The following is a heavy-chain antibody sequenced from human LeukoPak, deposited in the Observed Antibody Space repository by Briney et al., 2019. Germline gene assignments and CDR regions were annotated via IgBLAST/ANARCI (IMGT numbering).Heavy chain of an antibody. CDR1: GFTFSNYV. Sequence: RPGGSLRLSCAASGFTFSNYVMSWVRQAPGKGLEWVSGISGSGGRTYDADSVKGRFTISRDNSKNTLYLQMNSLRAEDTAVYYCAKNHNSNGYHTDDAFDVWGQGTMVTVSS. CDR3: AKNHNSNGYHTDDAFDV. D-gene: IGHD3-22*01. CDR2: ISGSGGRT. J-gene: IGHJ3*01. V-gene: IGHV3-23*01.